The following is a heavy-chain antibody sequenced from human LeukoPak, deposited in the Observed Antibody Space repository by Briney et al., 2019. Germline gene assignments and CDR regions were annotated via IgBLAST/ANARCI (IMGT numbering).Heavy chain of an antibody. J-gene: IGHJ6*03. CDR3: ARVITGTTLYYYYYMGV. Sequence: GGSLRLSCAASGFTFSSYSMNWVRQAPGKGLEWVSYISSSSSTIYYADSVKGRFTISRDNAKNSLYLQMNSLRAEDTAVYYCARVITGTTLYYYYYMGVWGKGTTVTVSS. CDR1: GFTFSSYS. V-gene: IGHV3-48*01. CDR2: ISSSSSTI. D-gene: IGHD1-7*01.